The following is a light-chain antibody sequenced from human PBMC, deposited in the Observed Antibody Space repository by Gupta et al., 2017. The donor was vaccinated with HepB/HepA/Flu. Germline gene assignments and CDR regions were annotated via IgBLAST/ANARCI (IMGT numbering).Light chain of an antibody. Sequence: QSALTHPASVSGSPGQSITISCTGNNRDVGGYKYGSWYQQQPGNAPQLISDDVYNGPSGVSNRCAGTKSGTTALLTIAGLQAEDEAYYYCSSYTTSSTWVFGGGTKLTVL. CDR3: SSYTTSSTWV. CDR1: NRDVGGYKY. J-gene: IGLJ3*02. V-gene: IGLV2-14*03. CDR2: DVY.